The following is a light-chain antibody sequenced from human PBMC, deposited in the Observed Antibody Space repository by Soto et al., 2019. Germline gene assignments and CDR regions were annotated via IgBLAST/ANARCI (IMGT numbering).Light chain of an antibody. CDR3: SSYTSSSTLDYV. CDR1: SSDVGGYNY. V-gene: IGLV2-14*01. J-gene: IGLJ1*01. CDR2: DVS. Sequence: QSVLTQPASVSGSPGQSITISCTGTSSDVGGYNYVSWYQQHPGEAPKLMIYDVSNRPSGVSNRFSGSKSGNTASLTISGLQAEDEADYYCSSYTSSSTLDYVFGTATKLTVL.